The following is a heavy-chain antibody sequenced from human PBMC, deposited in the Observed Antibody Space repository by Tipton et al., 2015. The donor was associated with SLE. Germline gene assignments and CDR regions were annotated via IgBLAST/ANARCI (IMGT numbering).Heavy chain of an antibody. CDR3: VKRTTWYSFDY. J-gene: IGHJ4*02. CDR1: GFTFSSYA. Sequence: SLRLSCAASGFTFSSYAMHWVRQAPGKGLEWVAVISYDGSNKYYADSVKGRFTISRDNFKNTAYLQMDSLRAEDMAVYYCVKRTTWYSFDYWGQGTLVTVSS. D-gene: IGHD2/OR15-2a*01. V-gene: IGHV3-30*14. CDR2: ISYDGSNK.